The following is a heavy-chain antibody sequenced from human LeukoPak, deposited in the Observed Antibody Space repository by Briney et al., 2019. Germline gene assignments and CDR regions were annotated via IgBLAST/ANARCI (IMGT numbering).Heavy chain of an antibody. Sequence: GGPLRLPCAASGFTFSDYFMTWLRQAPGNGLEWIAHMRGSGEAISYADSVRGRFTISRDNVKNSLYLQINSLRTEDTAVYYCARLGVIAAAGTYDYWGQGTLVTVSS. V-gene: IGHV3-11*01. J-gene: IGHJ4*02. CDR2: MRGSGEAI. CDR1: GFTFSDYF. D-gene: IGHD6-13*01. CDR3: ARLGVIAAAGTYDY.